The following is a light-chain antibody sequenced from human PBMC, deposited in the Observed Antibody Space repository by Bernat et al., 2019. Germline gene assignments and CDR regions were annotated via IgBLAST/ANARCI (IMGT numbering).Light chain of an antibody. CDR2: AAS. J-gene: IGKJ4*01. V-gene: IGKV1-39*01. Sequence: DIQMTQSPSSLSASVGDRVTITCRASQSINRYLNWYQHKPGKAPELLIYAASSLQSGVPSRFSGSGSGTDFTLTISSLQPEDFATYYCEQSYSAPLTFGGGTKVEIK. CDR1: QSINRY. CDR3: EQSYSAPLT.